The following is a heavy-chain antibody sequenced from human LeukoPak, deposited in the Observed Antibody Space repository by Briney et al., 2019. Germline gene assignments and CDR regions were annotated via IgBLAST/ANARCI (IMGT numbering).Heavy chain of an antibody. CDR3: ARNRRGYSYGPFDY. Sequence: SETLSLTCTVSGGSISSYYWSWLRQPPGKGLEWIGEINHSGSTNYNPSLKSRVTISVDTSKNQFSLKLSSVTAADTAVYYCARNRRGYSYGPFDYWGQGTLVTVSS. D-gene: IGHD5-18*01. CDR1: GGSISSYY. V-gene: IGHV4-34*01. J-gene: IGHJ4*02. CDR2: INHSGST.